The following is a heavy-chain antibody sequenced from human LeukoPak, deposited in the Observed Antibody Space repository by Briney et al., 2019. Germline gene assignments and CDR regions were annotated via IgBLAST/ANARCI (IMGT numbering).Heavy chain of an antibody. Sequence: ASVKVSCKASGGTFSSYAISWVRQAPGQGLEWMGWINPNSGDTNYAQKFQDRVTMTRDTSISTAYMELSRLRSDDTAVYYCARTYYYGSGSYSDVWGKGTTVTISS. CDR2: INPNSGDT. V-gene: IGHV1-2*02. J-gene: IGHJ6*04. CDR1: GGTFSSYA. D-gene: IGHD3-10*01. CDR3: ARTYYYGSGSYSDV.